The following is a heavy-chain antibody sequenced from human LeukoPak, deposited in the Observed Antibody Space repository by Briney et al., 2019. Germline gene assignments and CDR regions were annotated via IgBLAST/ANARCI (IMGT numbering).Heavy chain of an antibody. V-gene: IGHV1-69*05. CDR3: ARGVSGGYCSGGSCYGYDY. CDR1: GGTFSSYA. CDR2: IIPIFGTA. J-gene: IGHJ4*02. D-gene: IGHD2-15*01. Sequence: SVKASCKASGGTFSSYAISWVRQAPGQGLEWMGGIIPIFGTANYAQKFQGRVTITTDESTSTAYMELSSLRSEDTAVYYCARGVSGGYCSGGSCYGYDYWGQGTLVTVSS.